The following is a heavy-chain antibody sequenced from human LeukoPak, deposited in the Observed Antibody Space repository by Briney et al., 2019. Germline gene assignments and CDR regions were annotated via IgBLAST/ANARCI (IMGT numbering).Heavy chain of an antibody. V-gene: IGHV4-39*01. Sequence: SETLSLTCTVSGGSISSSSYYWGWIRQPPGQGLEWIGSIYYSGSTYYNPSLKSRVTISVDTSKNQFSLKLSSVTAADTAVYYCATSRMVRGVIKGPQNWFDPWGQGTLVTVSS. CDR2: IYYSGST. CDR1: GGSISSSSYY. J-gene: IGHJ5*02. D-gene: IGHD3-10*01. CDR3: ATSRMVRGVIKGPQNWFDP.